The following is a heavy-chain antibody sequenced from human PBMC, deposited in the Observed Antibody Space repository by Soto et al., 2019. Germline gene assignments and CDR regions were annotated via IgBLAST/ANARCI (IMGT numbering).Heavy chain of an antibody. J-gene: IGHJ5*02. D-gene: IGHD6-13*01. Sequence: QVTVKESGPVLVKPTETLTLTCTVSGFSLSNAGLGVSWISQPPGKALEWLAHIFSNDEKSYSTSLKSRLTISNDTSKRQVVLTMTNMDPVDTATYYCASTYSTSWYWFDPWGQGTLVTVSS. CDR2: IFSNDEK. V-gene: IGHV2-26*04. CDR3: ASTYSTSWYWFDP. CDR1: GFSLSNAGLG.